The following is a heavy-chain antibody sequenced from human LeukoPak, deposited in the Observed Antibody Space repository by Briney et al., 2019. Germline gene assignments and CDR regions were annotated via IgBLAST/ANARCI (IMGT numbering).Heavy chain of an antibody. CDR2: INHSGST. D-gene: IGHD6-6*01. Sequence: SETLSLTCAVYGGSLSGYYWSWIRQPPGKGLEWIGEINHSGSTNYNPSLKSRVTISVDTSKNQFSLKLSSVTAADTAVYYCATGVRAARLHFDYWGQGTLVTVSS. CDR3: ATGVRAARLHFDY. J-gene: IGHJ4*02. CDR1: GGSLSGYY. V-gene: IGHV4-34*01.